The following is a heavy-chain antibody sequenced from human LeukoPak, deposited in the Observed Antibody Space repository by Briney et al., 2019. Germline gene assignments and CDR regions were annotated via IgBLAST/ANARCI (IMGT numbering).Heavy chain of an antibody. CDR1: GFTFSSYW. D-gene: IGHD3-3*01. V-gene: IGHV3-7*01. CDR3: ARDRSFWSGYYTLDY. Sequence: GSLRLSCAASGFTFSSYWMTWVRQAPGKGLEGVANVKQDGSEKNYVDSVKGRFTISRDNAKNSLYLQMNSLRAEVTAVYYCARDRSFWSGYYTLDYWGQGTLVTVPS. J-gene: IGHJ4*02. CDR2: VKQDGSEK.